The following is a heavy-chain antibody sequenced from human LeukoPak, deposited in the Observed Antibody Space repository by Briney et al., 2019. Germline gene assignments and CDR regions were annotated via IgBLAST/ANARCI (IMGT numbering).Heavy chain of an antibody. CDR3: ASMSAYDYFFNY. J-gene: IGHJ4*02. V-gene: IGHV4-59*01. D-gene: IGHD5-12*01. Sequence: SETLSLTCTVSGGSIGSYYGSWIRQPPGKGLEWIGYFYYRGSTNYNPSLKSRVSISVDTSKNQLSLKLSSVTAEDTAVYYCASMSAYDYFFNYWGQGTLVTVSS. CDR1: GGSIGSYY. CDR2: FYYRGST.